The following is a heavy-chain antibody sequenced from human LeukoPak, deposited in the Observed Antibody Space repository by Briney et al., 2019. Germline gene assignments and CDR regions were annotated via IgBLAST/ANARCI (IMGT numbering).Heavy chain of an antibody. CDR2: ISGSGGST. D-gene: IGHD6-19*01. Sequence: GGSLRLSCAASGFTFSSYAMSGVRQAPGKGLEWVSAISGSGGSTYYADSVKGRFTISRDNSKNTLYLQMNSLRAEDTAVYYCAKDGGPIAVAANYYYYGMDVWGQGTTVTVSS. J-gene: IGHJ6*02. CDR1: GFTFSSYA. V-gene: IGHV3-23*01. CDR3: AKDGGPIAVAANYYYYGMDV.